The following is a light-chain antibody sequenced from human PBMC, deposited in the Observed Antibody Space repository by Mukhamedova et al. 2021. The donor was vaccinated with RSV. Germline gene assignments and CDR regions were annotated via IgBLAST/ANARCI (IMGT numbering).Light chain of an antibody. V-gene: IGLV2-14*04. CDR3: SSYTSSSTWV. J-gene: IGLJ3*02. CDR2: DVS. CDR1: SDVGGYNY. Sequence: SDVGGYNYVSWYQQHPGKAPKLMIYDVSNRPSGVSNRFSGSKSGNTASLTISGLQAEDEADYYFSSYTSSSTWVFGGGTKLTVL.